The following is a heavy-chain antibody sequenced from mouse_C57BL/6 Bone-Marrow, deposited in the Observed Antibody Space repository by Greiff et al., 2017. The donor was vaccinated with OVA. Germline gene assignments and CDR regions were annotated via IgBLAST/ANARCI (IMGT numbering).Heavy chain of an antibody. V-gene: IGHV5-4*03. CDR3: ARVIRRYFDV. J-gene: IGHJ1*03. CDR2: ISDGGSYT. Sequence: DVMLVESGGGLVKPGGSLKLSCAASGFTFSSYAMSWVRQTPEKRLEWVATISDGGSYTYYPDNVKGRFTISRDNAKNNLYLQMSHLKSEDTAMYYCARVIRRYFDVWGTGTTVTVSS. D-gene: IGHD2-12*01. CDR1: GFTFSSYA.